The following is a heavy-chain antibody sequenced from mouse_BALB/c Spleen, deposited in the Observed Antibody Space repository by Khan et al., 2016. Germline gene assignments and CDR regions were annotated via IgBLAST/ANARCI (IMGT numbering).Heavy chain of an antibody. CDR2: IWSDGTT. CDR1: GFSLTTYG. J-gene: IGHJ4*01. V-gene: IGHV2-2*02. D-gene: IGHD2-1*01. Sequence: QVQLQQSGPVLVQPSQSLSITCTVSGFSLTTYGVYWVRQSPGKGLEWLGVIWSDGTTDYNAAFISRLSISKANSNSQVFFKMNRLQANVTAMSSCARNRGNCRRAMDYWRQGTSVTV. CDR3: ARNRGNCRRAMDY.